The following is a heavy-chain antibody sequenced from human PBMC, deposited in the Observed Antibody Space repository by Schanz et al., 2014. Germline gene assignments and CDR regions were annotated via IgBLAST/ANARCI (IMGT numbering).Heavy chain of an antibody. CDR2: VSSDGNND. V-gene: IGHV3-30*18. Sequence: QVQLVESGGGVVQPGRSLRLSCAASGFTFSTHAMHWVRQAPGKGLEWVALVSSDGNNDYYTDSVKGRFTISRDNSKNTVHLQMNSLRAEDTAVYYCAKQHIVRGVIYLNWFDSWGQGTLVTASS. D-gene: IGHD3-10*01. CDR1: GFTFSTHA. CDR3: AKQHIVRGVIYLNWFDS. J-gene: IGHJ5*01.